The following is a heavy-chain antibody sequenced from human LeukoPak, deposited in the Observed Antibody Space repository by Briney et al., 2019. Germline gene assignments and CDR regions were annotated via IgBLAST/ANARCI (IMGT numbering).Heavy chain of an antibody. CDR1: GFTFSRYA. CDR3: AKGGSVYYYDSSGCDY. V-gene: IGHV3-23*01. D-gene: IGHD3-22*01. CDR2: ISGSGGST. J-gene: IGHJ4*02. Sequence: GGPLRLSCAASGFTFSRYAMSWVRQAPGKGLEWVSAISGSGGSTYYADSVKGRFTISRDNSKNTLYLQMNSLRAEDTAVYYCAKGGSVYYYDSSGCDYWGQGTLVTVSS.